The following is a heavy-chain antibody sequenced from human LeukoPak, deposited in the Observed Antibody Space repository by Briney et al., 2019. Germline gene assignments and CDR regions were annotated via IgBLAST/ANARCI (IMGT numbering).Heavy chain of an antibody. J-gene: IGHJ6*02. V-gene: IGHV1-69*13. CDR3: ARVLGYSSGHYYYYGMDV. D-gene: IGHD6-19*01. CDR2: IIPIFGTA. Sequence: GASVKVPCKASGGTFSSYAISWVRQAPGQGLEWMGGIIPIFGTANYAQKFQGRVTITADESTSTAYMELSSLRSEDTAVYYCARVLGYSSGHYYYYGMDVWGQGTTVTVSS. CDR1: GGTFSSYA.